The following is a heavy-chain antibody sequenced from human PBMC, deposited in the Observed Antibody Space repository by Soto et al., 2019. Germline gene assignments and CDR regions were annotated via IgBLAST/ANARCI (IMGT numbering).Heavy chain of an antibody. Sequence: SGPTLVNPTETLTLTCTVSGFSLSNARMGVSWIRQPPGKALEWLAHIFSNDEKSYSTSLKSRLTISKDTSKSQVVLTMTNMDPVDTATYYCARIVFGDNWNEGPLWGQGTLVTVSS. CDR3: ARIVFGDNWNEGPL. CDR2: IFSNDEK. CDR1: GFSLSNARMG. J-gene: IGHJ4*02. V-gene: IGHV2-26*01. D-gene: IGHD1-20*01.